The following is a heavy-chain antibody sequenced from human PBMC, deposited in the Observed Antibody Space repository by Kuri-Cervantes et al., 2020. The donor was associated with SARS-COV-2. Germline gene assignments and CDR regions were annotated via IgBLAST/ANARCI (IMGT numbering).Heavy chain of an antibody. J-gene: IGHJ6*03. CDR2: IYTSGST. D-gene: IGHD1-14*01. Sequence: GSLRLSCTASGGSISSYYWSWIRQPAGKGLEWIGRIYTSGSTNYNPSLKSRVTMSVDTSKNQFSLKLSSVTAADTAVYYCARKATSRTLYYYYMDVWGKGTTVTVSS. V-gene: IGHV4-4*07. CDR1: GGSISSYY. CDR3: ARKATSRTLYYYYMDV.